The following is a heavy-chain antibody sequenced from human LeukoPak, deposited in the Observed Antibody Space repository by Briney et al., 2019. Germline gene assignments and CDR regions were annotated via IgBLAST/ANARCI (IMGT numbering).Heavy chain of an antibody. Sequence: GGSLRLSFAASGFTFSSYSMSWVRQAPGKGLEWGASVKQDGNEKHYVDSVKGRFTISRDNAKNSLYLQMNSLRAEDTAVYYCARERDTGKYWGDLQHWGQGTLVTVSS. J-gene: IGHJ1*01. CDR2: VKQDGNEK. CDR3: ARERDTGKYWGDLQH. D-gene: IGHD2-8*02. CDR1: GFTFSSYS. V-gene: IGHV3-7*01.